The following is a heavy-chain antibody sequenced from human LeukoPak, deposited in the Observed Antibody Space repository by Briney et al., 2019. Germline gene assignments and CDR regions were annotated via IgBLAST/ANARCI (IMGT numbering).Heavy chain of an antibody. CDR2: ISSSGST. Sequence: SETLSLTCAVSGDSISSVNSYWGWVRQPPGKGLEWIGIISSSGSTYYNPSLKSRVAISVDTSKNHFSVRLSSVTAADTALYYCARDRSSGDYDNWFDPWGQGTLVTVSS. CDR1: GDSISSVNSY. V-gene: IGHV4-39*07. D-gene: IGHD3-22*01. CDR3: ARDRSSGDYDNWFDP. J-gene: IGHJ5*02.